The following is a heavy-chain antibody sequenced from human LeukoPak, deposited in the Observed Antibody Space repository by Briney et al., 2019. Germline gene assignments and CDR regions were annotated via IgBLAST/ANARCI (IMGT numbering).Heavy chain of an antibody. J-gene: IGHJ4*02. CDR3: AIRTSFNLDY. D-gene: IGHD2-2*01. V-gene: IGHV1-69*05. CDR1: GGTFSSYA. Sequence: ASEKVSCKASGGTFSSYAISWVRQAPGQGLEWMGGIIPIFGTANYAQKFQGRVTITTDESTSTAYMELSSLRSEDTAVYYCAIRTSFNLDYWGQGTLVTVSS. CDR2: IIPIFGTA.